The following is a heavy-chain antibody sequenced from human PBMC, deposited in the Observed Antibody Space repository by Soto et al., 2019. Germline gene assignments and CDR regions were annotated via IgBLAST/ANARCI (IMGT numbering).Heavy chain of an antibody. D-gene: IGHD3-3*01. CDR1: GGSISSYY. J-gene: IGHJ6*02. CDR2: IYYSGST. Sequence: SETLSLTCTVSGGSISSYYWSWIRQPPGKGLEWIGYIYYSGSTNYNPSLKSRVTISVDTSKNQFSLKLSSVTAADTAVYYCARAGGGVTIFGGVIIGYYGMDVWGQGTTVTVSS. V-gene: IGHV4-59*01. CDR3: ARAGGGVTIFGGVIIGYYGMDV.